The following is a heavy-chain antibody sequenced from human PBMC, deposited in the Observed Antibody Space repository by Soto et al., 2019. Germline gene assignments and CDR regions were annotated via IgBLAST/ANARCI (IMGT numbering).Heavy chain of an antibody. CDR2: IYYSGST. V-gene: IGHV4-39*01. CDR1: GGSIGSSSYY. Sequence: SSETLSLTCTVSGGSIGSSSYYWGWIRQPPGKGLEWIGSIYYSGSTYYNPSLKSRVTISVDTSKNQFSLKLSSVTAADTAVYYSATLLSFYDFWSVRHENYYHYYMDGCAKRTTATSSS. CDR3: ATLLSFYDFWSVRHENYYHYYMDG. J-gene: IGHJ6*03. D-gene: IGHD3-3*01.